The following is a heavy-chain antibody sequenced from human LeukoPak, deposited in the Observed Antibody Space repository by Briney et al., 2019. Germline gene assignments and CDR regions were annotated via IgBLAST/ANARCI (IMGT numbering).Heavy chain of an antibody. CDR1: GGSTSTYY. Sequence: SETLFLTCLVSGGSTSTYYWSWIRQAAGKRPEWIGRIHTTGSMDYNPSLKRRVTISIDESRNQFYLKMDSVTAADTAVYYCARGGRNSIFQFDYWRQGSLVTVSS. D-gene: IGHD3-16*01. V-gene: IGHV4-4*07. CDR3: ARGGRNSIFQFDY. J-gene: IGHJ4*02. CDR2: IHTTGSM.